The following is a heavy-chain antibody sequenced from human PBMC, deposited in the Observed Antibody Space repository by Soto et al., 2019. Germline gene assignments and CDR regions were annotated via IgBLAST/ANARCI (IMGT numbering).Heavy chain of an antibody. CDR2: ISSFNGNT. CDR1: GYTFTSYG. V-gene: IGHV1-18*01. Sequence: GAAVKVSCKACGYTFTSYGISWVRQAPGQRFEWMGWISSFNGNTNYAQNLQGRVTMTTDTSTGTAYMQLRSLRSDDTAVYYRARGALTRPFDYWGQGTLVTISS. CDR3: ARGALTRPFDY. J-gene: IGHJ4*02. D-gene: IGHD7-27*01.